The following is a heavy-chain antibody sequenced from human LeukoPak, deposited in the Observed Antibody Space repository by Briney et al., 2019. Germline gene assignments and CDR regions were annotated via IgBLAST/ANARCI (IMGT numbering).Heavy chain of an antibody. J-gene: IGHJ3*02. CDR3: ARLGASTYAFDI. V-gene: IGHV3-74*01. D-gene: IGHD3-10*01. CDR2: IKSDGSST. Sequence: GGSLRLSCAASGFSFSSYWMNWVRQAPGKGLVWASRIKSDGSSTFYADSVKGRFTISRDNAKNTLFLQMNSLRAEDTAVYYCARLGASTYAFDIWGQGTMVTVSS. CDR1: GFSFSSYW.